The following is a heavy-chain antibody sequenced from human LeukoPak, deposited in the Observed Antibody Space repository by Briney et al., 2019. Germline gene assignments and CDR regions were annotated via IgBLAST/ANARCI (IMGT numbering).Heavy chain of an antibody. CDR2: INHSGST. CDR1: GGSFSGYY. D-gene: IGHD3-10*01. V-gene: IGHV4-34*01. J-gene: IGHJ5*02. Sequence: SETLSLTCAVNGGSFSGYYWSWIRQPPGKGLEWIGEINHSGSTNYNPSLKSRVTISVDTSKNQFSLKLSSVTAADTAVYYCASVYGSGRNNWFDPWGQGTLVTVSS. CDR3: ASVYGSGRNNWFDP.